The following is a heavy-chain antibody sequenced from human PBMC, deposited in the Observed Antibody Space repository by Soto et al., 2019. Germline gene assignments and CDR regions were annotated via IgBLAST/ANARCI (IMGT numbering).Heavy chain of an antibody. J-gene: IGHJ4*02. CDR2: ISSSGYST. V-gene: IGHV3-23*01. Sequence: GGSLRLSCAASGFTFNNYAMSWVRQAPGKGLEWVSAISSSGYSTYYADSVKGRFTISRDNSKNTVYLQMNNLRAEDTAVYYCAKGSVVVAAKFDSWGQGTLVTVSS. CDR3: AKGSVVVAAKFDS. CDR1: GFTFNNYA. D-gene: IGHD2-21*02.